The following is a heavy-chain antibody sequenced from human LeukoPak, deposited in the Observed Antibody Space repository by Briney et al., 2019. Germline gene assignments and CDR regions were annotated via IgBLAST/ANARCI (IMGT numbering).Heavy chain of an antibody. CDR2: TYYRSKWYM. CDR3: ARESYIAAADY. Sequence: SQTLSLTCAISGDSVSSNSVAWNWIRQSPSRGLEWLGRTYYRSKWYMDYAVSVKSRISINPDTSKNRFSLQLNSVTPEDTAVYYCARESYIAAADYWGQGTLVTVSS. J-gene: IGHJ4*02. D-gene: IGHD6-13*01. V-gene: IGHV6-1*01. CDR1: GDSVSSNSVA.